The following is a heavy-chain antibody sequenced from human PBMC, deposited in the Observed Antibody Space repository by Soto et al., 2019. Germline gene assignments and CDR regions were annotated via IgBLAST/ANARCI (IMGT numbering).Heavy chain of an antibody. J-gene: IGHJ6*03. CDR3: SRQASDFWSGKPQYYMDV. CDR1: GFTFSGSA. Sequence: EVQLVESGGGLVQPGGSLKLSCAASGFTFSGSAMHWVRQASGKGLGWVGRIRSKGNNYATVYGASLKGRFTIYRDDAKNTAYLQMNSLNTEDTAVYYCSRQASDFWSGKPQYYMDVWGKGTTVTVSS. V-gene: IGHV3-73*01. CDR2: IRSKGNNYAT. D-gene: IGHD3-3*01.